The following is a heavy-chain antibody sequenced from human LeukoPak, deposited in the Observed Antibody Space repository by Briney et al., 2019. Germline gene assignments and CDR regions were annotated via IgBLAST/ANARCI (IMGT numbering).Heavy chain of an antibody. Sequence: GGSLRLSCAASGFTFSSYAMSWVRQAPGKGLEWVSAVSGSAGSTYYADSVKGRFTISRDNSKGTVYLQMNSLRPEDTAVYYCAKDDAWLQYGNWGRGTLVTVSS. V-gene: IGHV3-23*01. CDR1: GFTFSSYA. D-gene: IGHD5-24*01. CDR3: AKDDAWLQYGN. CDR2: VSGSAGST. J-gene: IGHJ4*02.